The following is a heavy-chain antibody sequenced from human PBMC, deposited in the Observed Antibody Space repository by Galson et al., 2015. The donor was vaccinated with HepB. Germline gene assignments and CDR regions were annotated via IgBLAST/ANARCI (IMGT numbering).Heavy chain of an antibody. Sequence: SCKASGYTFTSYGISWVRQAPGQGLEWMGWISAYNGNTSYAQKFQGRVTMTRDTSTSTVYMELSSLRSEDTAVYYCARVLEPNYYGSGSYYKHWGQGTLVTVSS. V-gene: IGHV1-18*04. J-gene: IGHJ1*01. CDR2: ISAYNGNT. CDR1: GYTFTSYG. CDR3: ARVLEPNYYGSGSYYKH. D-gene: IGHD3-10*01.